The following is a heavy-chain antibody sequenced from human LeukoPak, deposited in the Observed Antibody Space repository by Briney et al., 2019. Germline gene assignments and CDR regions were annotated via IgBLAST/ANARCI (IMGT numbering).Heavy chain of an antibody. D-gene: IGHD3-3*01. CDR1: GFTFSSYA. V-gene: IGHV3-30-3*01. CDR2: ISYDGSNK. CDR3: ARARESFFGVVIIGYYFDY. J-gene: IGHJ4*02. Sequence: GGSLRLSCAASGFTFSSYAMHWVRQAPGKGLEWVAVISYDGSNKYYADSVKGRFTISRDNSKNTLYLQMNSLRAEDTAVYYCARARESFFGVVIIGYYFDYWGQGTLVTVSS.